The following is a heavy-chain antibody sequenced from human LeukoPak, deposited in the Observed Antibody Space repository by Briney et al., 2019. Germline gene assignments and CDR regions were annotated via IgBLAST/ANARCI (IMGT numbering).Heavy chain of an antibody. CDR2: IIPIFGTA. J-gene: IGHJ4*02. CDR3: XXXXXXXXSXGSCHLDY. CDR1: A. D-gene: IGHD2-15*01. V-gene: IGHV1-69*01. Sequence: AXXWXRQAPGXXXXXXXGIIPIFGTANXAQKFQGRVTITADXXTSTAYMELSSLRSEDTAGYYCXXXXXXXXSXGSCHLDYWGQGTLVTVSS.